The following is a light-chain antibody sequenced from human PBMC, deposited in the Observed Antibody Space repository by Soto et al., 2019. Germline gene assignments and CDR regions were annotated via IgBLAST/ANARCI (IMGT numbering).Light chain of an antibody. CDR3: QQSYSTPPWT. J-gene: IGKJ1*01. CDR2: AAS. V-gene: IGKV1-39*01. Sequence: DNQMTQSPSSLSASVGDRVTITCRASQSIVTYLNWYLQKPGKAPKLLIYAASNLQSGVPSRFSGSGSGTDFTLTISSLQPEDFATYFCQQSYSTPPWTFGQGTKVDIK. CDR1: QSIVTY.